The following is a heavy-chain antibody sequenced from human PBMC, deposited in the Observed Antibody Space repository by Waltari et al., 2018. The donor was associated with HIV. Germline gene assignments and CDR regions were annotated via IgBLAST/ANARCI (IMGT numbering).Heavy chain of an antibody. V-gene: IGHV4-34*01. D-gene: IGHD3-3*01. CDR3: ASAFYDFWSGYYNAGYYFTN. J-gene: IGHJ4*02. CDR1: GGSFTGHY. Sequence: QVQLQQWGAGLLKPSETLSLTCAVYGGSFTGHYWTWIRQPPGKGTEWIGEVSHDGTTHYNPSLSSRVTMSVDTSKKQFSLKLTAVTAADTAVYYCASAFYDFWSGYYNAGYYFTNWGRGTLVTVSS. CDR2: VSHDGTT.